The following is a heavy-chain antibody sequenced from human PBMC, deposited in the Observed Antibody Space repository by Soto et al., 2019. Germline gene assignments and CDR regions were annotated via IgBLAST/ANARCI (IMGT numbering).Heavy chain of an antibody. V-gene: IGHV4-31*03. D-gene: IGHD6-19*01. J-gene: IGHJ4*02. CDR3: ARARFGSGRVPFDY. CDR2: IYYSGST. Sequence: PSQTLSLTCTVSGGSISSGGYYWSWIRQHPGKGLEWIGYIYYSGSTYYNPSLKSRVTISVDTSKNQFSLKLSSVTAADTAVYYCARARFGSGRVPFDYWGQGNLVTVS. CDR1: GGSISSGGYY.